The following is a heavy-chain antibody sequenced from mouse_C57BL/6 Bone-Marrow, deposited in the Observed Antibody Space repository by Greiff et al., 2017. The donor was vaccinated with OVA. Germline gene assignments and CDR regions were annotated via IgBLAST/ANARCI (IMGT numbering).Heavy chain of an antibody. D-gene: IGHD4-1*02. CDR1: GFSFNTYA. V-gene: IGHV10-1*01. CDR3: VRHPTGTGWYFDV. Sequence: EVMLVESGGGLVQPKGSLKLSCAASGFSFNTYAMNWVRQAPGKGLEWVARIRSKSNNYATYYADSVKDRFTISRDDSESMLYLQMNNLKTEDTAMYYCVRHPTGTGWYFDVWGTGTTVTVSS. CDR2: IRSKSNNYAT. J-gene: IGHJ1*03.